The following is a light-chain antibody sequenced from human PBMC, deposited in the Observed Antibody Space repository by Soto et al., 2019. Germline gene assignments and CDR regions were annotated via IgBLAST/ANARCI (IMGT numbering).Light chain of an antibody. J-gene: IGKJ3*01. Sequence: EIVLTQSPATLSLSPGERATLSCRASQSVSTNLAWYQQKPGQAPRLLIYDASNRATDIPARFSGSGSGTDFTLNISSLEPEDFAVYYCQQNNNWPSFTFGPGTKVDI. V-gene: IGKV3-11*01. CDR2: DAS. CDR3: QQNNNWPSFT. CDR1: QSVSTN.